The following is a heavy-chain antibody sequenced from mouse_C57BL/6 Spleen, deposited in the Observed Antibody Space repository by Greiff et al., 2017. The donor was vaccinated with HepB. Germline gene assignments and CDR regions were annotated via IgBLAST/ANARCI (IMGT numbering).Heavy chain of an antibody. CDR3: AKNGGLLRYYFDY. Sequence: QVQLQQSGPGLVQPSQSLSITCTVSGFSLTSYGVHWVRQSPGKGLEWLGVIWRGGSTDYNAAFMSRLSITKDNSKSQVFFKMNSLQADDTAIYYCAKNGGLLRYYFDYWGQGTTLTVSS. D-gene: IGHD1-1*01. J-gene: IGHJ2*01. V-gene: IGHV2-5*01. CDR1: GFSLTSYG. CDR2: IWRGGST.